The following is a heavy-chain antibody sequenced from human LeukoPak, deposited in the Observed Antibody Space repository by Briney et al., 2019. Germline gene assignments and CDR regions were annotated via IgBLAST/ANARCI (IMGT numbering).Heavy chain of an antibody. CDR2: INPNSGGT. J-gene: IGHJ3*01. Sequence: ASVKVSCKGSGYTFTSYYIHWVRQARGQGLEGMGWINPNSGGTKYAQKFQVRVTLTRDTSINTAYMELSGLRSDDTALYYCARVGHYDNSNYADDVFDFWGQGTMVTVSS. CDR1: GYTFTSYY. CDR3: ARVGHYDNSNYADDVFDF. V-gene: IGHV1-2*02. D-gene: IGHD3-22*01.